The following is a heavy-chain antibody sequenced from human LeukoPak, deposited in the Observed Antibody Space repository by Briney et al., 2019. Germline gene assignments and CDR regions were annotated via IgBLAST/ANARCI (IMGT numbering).Heavy chain of an antibody. Sequence: PGGSLRLSCAASGFTFSSYGMSWVRQAPGKGLEWVSAISGSGGSTYYADSVKGRFTISRDNSKNTLYLQMNSLRAEDTAVYYCAKQPADYVWGSYRPMTSGHYFDYWGQGTLVTVSS. V-gene: IGHV3-23*01. J-gene: IGHJ4*02. CDR2: ISGSGGST. CDR3: AKQPADYVWGSYRPMTSGHYFDY. CDR1: GFTFSSYG. D-gene: IGHD3-16*02.